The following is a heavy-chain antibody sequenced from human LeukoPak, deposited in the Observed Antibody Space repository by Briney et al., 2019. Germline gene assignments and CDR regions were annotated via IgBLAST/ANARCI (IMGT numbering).Heavy chain of an antibody. CDR1: GFTLSSYA. V-gene: IGHV3-23*01. CDR2: ISGSGGST. CDR3: ARSGSYYSPFDY. J-gene: IGHJ4*02. Sequence: GGSLRLSCAASGFTLSSYAMSWVSQAPGKGLEWVSAISGSGGSTYYADSVKGRFTISRDNSKNTLYLQMNSLRAEDTAVYYCARSGSYYSPFDYWGQGTLVTVSS. D-gene: IGHD3-10*01.